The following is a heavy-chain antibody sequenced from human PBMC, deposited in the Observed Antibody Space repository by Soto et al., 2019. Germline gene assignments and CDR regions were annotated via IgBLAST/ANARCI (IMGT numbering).Heavy chain of an antibody. V-gene: IGHV3-74*01. J-gene: IGHJ5*01. CDR3: AGSPGLSRISGTTLGA. D-gene: IGHD1-7*01. CDR1: GFTFSSYA. Sequence: GGSLRLSCAASGFTFSSYAMHWVRQAPGKGLEWVAGITGDGSSTSYADSVKGRFTISRDNAKNMLYLQVNSLRADDTAVYYCAGSPGLSRISGTTLGAWGQGTLVTVSS. CDR2: ITGDGSST.